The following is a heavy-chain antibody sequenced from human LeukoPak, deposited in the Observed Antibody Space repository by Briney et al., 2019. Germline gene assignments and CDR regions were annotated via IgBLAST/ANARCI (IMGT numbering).Heavy chain of an antibody. J-gene: IGHJ4*02. Sequence: GGSLRLSCAASGFTFSNYWMHWVRQAPGKGLVWVSRINSDGSNTGCADFVRGRFTISRDNAKNTLYLQMNSLRAEDTAVYFCAREIAGGCDYWGQETLVTVSS. V-gene: IGHV3-74*01. CDR2: INSDGSNT. D-gene: IGHD2/OR15-2a*01. CDR3: AREIAGGCDY. CDR1: GFTFSNYW.